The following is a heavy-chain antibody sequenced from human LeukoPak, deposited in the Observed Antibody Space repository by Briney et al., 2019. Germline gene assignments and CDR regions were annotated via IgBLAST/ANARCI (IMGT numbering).Heavy chain of an antibody. Sequence: SVKVSCKASGGTSNSHAISWVRQAPGQGLEWMGRVIPNLGTTNRAQNFQDRVTLTAEKSTNTAYMELTSLASDDTAVYYCATTNDGGGYQWGDFFDFWGQGTLVTVSS. D-gene: IGHD3-22*01. J-gene: IGHJ4*02. CDR1: GGTSNSHA. V-gene: IGHV1-69*04. CDR3: ATTNDGGGYQWGDFFDF. CDR2: VIPNLGTT.